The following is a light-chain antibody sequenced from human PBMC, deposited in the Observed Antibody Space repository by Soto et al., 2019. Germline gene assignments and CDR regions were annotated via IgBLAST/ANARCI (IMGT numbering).Light chain of an antibody. Sequence: ENVLTQSPATLSLSPGERATLSCRASQRVRSYLAWYQQKPGQAPRLLIYDASNRATGIPARFSGSGSGTDFTLTIIRLEPEDFTVYYCQQRRNWPYTFGQGTKLEIK. J-gene: IGKJ2*01. CDR3: QQRRNWPYT. CDR1: QRVRSY. CDR2: DAS. V-gene: IGKV3-11*01.